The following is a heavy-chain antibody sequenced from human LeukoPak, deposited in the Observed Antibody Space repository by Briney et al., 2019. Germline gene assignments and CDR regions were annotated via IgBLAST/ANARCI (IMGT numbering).Heavy chain of an antibody. CDR3: ARVYSSGRSGWFDP. CDR2: INHSGST. D-gene: IGHD6-19*01. V-gene: IGHV4-34*01. Sequence: SETLSLTCAVYGGSFSGYYWSWIRQPPGKGLEWIGEINHSGSTNYNPSLKSRVTISVDTSKNQFSLKLSSVTAADAAVYYCARVYSSGRSGWFDPWGQGTLVTVSS. CDR1: GGSFSGYY. J-gene: IGHJ5*02.